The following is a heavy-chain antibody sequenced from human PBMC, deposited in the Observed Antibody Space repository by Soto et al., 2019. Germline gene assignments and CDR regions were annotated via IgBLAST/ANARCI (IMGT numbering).Heavy chain of an antibody. D-gene: IGHD5-12*01. CDR1: GYTFTSYA. Sequence: QVQLVQSGAEVKKPGASVKVSCKASGYTFTSYAMHWVRQAPGQRLEWMGWINAGNGNTKYSQKFQGRVTITRDTSASTDYMELSSLRSEDTAVYYCARVSGYYPLDYWGQGTLVTVSS. V-gene: IGHV1-3*01. CDR2: INAGNGNT. CDR3: ARVSGYYPLDY. J-gene: IGHJ4*02.